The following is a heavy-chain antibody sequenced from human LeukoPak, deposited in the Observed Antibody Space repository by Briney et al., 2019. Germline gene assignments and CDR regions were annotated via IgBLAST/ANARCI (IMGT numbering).Heavy chain of an antibody. Sequence: PGGSLRLSCAATGFSLSSHWMSWVRQAPGKGLQWVANINHDGDEIHSVDSVQGRFTVSRDNANNLLYLQMNSLKVEDTAVYYCAREYCNNGICYIRRGGFDIWGQGTMVTVSS. V-gene: IGHV3-7*01. D-gene: IGHD2-8*01. CDR1: GFSLSSHW. CDR2: INHDGDEI. CDR3: AREYCNNGICYIRRGGFDI. J-gene: IGHJ3*02.